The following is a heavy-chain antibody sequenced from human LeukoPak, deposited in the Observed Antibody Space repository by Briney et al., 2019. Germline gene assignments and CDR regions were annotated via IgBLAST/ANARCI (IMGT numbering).Heavy chain of an antibody. CDR3: ARGGQLVTYFDY. CDR1: GFTFDDYG. CDR2: ITWYGGST. Sequence: GGSLRLSCAASGFTFDDYGMSWVRQAPGKGLEWVSGITWYGGSTGFADSVKGRFTISRDNAKNSLYLQMTGLSAEETALYYCARGGQLVTYFDYWGQGTLVTVSS. D-gene: IGHD6-6*01. J-gene: IGHJ4*02. V-gene: IGHV3-20*04.